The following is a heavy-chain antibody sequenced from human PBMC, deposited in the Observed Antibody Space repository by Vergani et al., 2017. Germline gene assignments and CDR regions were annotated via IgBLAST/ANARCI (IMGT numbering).Heavy chain of an antibody. D-gene: IGHD3-10*01. J-gene: IGHJ3*02. Sequence: QLQESGPGLVKPSATLSLTCSVSGASISSNFWSWVRRPPGKGLEWIGYIHQSGRTNSNPSLKSRVTISIDTSKNRFSLRLSSVTTADTAVYYCARDTFEYDSGSYDDTFDSWGQGTMVIVSS. CDR1: GASISSNF. V-gene: IGHV4-59*01. CDR3: ARDTFEYDSGSYDDTFDS. CDR2: IHQSGRT.